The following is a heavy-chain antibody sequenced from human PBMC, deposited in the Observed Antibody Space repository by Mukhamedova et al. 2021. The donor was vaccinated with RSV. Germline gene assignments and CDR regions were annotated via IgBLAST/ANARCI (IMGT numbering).Heavy chain of an antibody. Sequence: QAPGKGLEWVAVISYDGSNKYYADSVKGRFTISRDNSKNTLYLQMNSLRAEDTAVYYCARDRAMVRGVIKLYYYGMDVWGQGTTV. V-gene: IGHV3-30*04. J-gene: IGHJ6*02. CDR3: ARDRAMVRGVIKLYYYGMDV. CDR2: ISYDGSNK. D-gene: IGHD3-10*01.